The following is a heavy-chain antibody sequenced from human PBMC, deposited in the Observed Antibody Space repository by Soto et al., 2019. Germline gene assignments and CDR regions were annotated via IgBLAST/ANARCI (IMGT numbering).Heavy chain of an antibody. CDR3: ARPNGNYSDSSGSFYYYYGMDV. Sequence: QVQLVQSGAEVKKPGASVKVSCKASGYTFTSYAMHWVRQAPGQSLEWMGCINAGNGNTKYSQKFQGRVTITRDTAGSKAYMERSSLRSEGTAVYYSARPNGNYSDSSGSFYYYYGMDVWGQWTTVTVSS. D-gene: IGHD3-22*01. CDR2: INAGNGNT. J-gene: IGHJ6*02. CDR1: GYTFTSYA. V-gene: IGHV1-3*01.